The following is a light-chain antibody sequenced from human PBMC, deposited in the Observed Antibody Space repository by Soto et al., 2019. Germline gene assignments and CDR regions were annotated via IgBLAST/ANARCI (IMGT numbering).Light chain of an antibody. CDR1: QSVSSSY. CDR2: GAS. CDR3: QQYGSSPPAYT. Sequence: EIVLTQSPGTLSLSPGERATLSCRASQSVSSSYLAWYQQKPGQAPRLLIYGASSRATGIPDRFSGSGSGTDLTLTISRLEPEDVAVYYCQQYGSSPPAYTFGQGTKLEIK. V-gene: IGKV3-20*01. J-gene: IGKJ2*01.